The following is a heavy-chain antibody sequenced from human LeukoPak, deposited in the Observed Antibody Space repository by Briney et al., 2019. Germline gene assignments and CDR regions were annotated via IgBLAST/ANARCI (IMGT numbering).Heavy chain of an antibody. CDR2: IYYSGST. CDR3: ARGVRYYYGMDV. CDR1: GASISSYY. J-gene: IGHJ6*02. V-gene: IGHV4-59*01. Sequence: SETLSLTCTGSGASISSYYWSWIRQPPGKGLEWIGYIYYSGSTNYNPSLKSRVTISVDTSKNQFSLKLSSVTAADTAVYYCARGVRYYYGMDVWGLGTTVTVSS.